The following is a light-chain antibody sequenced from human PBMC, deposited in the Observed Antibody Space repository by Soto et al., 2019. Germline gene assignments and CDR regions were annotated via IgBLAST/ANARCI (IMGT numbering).Light chain of an antibody. CDR3: MQGAHWPPT. Sequence: DAVMTPSPLSLPVTLGQPASISCRSTQSLIFIDGDTYLNWFQQRPGQSPRRLIYKVSNRDSGVPDRFRGSGSGADFTLQISGVEAEDVGIYYCMQGAHWPPTFGQGTKVEI. CDR2: KVS. V-gene: IGKV2-30*01. J-gene: IGKJ1*01. CDR1: QSLIFIDGDTY.